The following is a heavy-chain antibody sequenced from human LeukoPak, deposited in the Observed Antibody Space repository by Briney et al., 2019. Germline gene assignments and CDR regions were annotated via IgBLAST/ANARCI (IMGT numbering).Heavy chain of an antibody. CDR3: ARDIGSGYYNFDY. CDR1: GYTFTSYY. V-gene: IGHV1-46*01. D-gene: IGHD5-12*01. Sequence: GGSVKVSCAASGYTFTSYYLHWVRQAPGQGLEWVGPINLSGDRTSYAQKIQGRVTMTRDTSTSTVYMELSSLTSEDTAVYYCARDIGSGYYNFDYWGQGTLVTVSS. J-gene: IGHJ4*02. CDR2: INLSGDRT.